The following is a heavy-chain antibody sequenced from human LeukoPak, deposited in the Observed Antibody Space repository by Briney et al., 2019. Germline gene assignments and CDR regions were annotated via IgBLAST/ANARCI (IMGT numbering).Heavy chain of an antibody. D-gene: IGHD6-6*01. CDR2: ISRSGIDI. CDR3: VRVGSGSSSYGYYYMYV. J-gene: IGHJ6*03. Sequence: GGSLSLSCAACGFTFSSYSMNGVRHARGKGLVWVSSISRSGIDIYYAAAVKGRVTISRDNAKNSLYLQMNSLRAEDTAVDYFVRVGSGSSSYGYYYMYVWGKGATVTVSS. V-gene: IGHV3-21*01. CDR1: GFTFSSYS.